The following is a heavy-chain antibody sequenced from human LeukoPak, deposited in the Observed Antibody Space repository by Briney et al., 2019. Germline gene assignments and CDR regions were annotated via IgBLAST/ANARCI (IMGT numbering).Heavy chain of an antibody. V-gene: IGHV1-18*01. J-gene: IGHJ5*02. Sequence: ASVKVSCKASGYTFTSNGFSWVRRAPAQGLEWVGSMSAYNSNANAAQTLQGRLTRTTDPSTSTAYMELRSLRSDDTAVYACALGASDAYQLLFSWFDPGGQATLVTVSS. CDR2: MSAYNSNA. D-gene: IGHD2-2*01. CDR3: ALGASDAYQLLFSWFDP. CDR1: GYTFTSNG.